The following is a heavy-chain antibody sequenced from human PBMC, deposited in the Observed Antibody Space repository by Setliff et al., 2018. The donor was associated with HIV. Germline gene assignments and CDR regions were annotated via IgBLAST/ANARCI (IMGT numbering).Heavy chain of an antibody. CDR1: GGSISRNNDY. D-gene: IGHD6-19*01. J-gene: IGHJ6*03. V-gene: IGHV4-39*01. CDR3: ARHSSGGYEYYYYYMDV. CDR2: VNYSGST. Sequence: SETLSLTCTVGGGSISRNNDYWGWIRQPPGKGLEWIVSVNYSGSTNYNPSLKSRVTLSVDTSKNQFSLKLRPVTAEDTAVYYCARHSSGGYEYYYYYMDVWGKGTTVTFSS.